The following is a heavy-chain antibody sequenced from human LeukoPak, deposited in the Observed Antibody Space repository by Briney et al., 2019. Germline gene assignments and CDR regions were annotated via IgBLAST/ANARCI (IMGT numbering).Heavy chain of an antibody. CDR2: ISGSGGST. CDR1: GGTFSSYA. D-gene: IGHD3-10*01. Sequence: SCKASGGTFSSYAMSWVRQAPGKGLEWVSAISGSGGSTYYADSVKGRFTISRDNSKNALYLQMNSLRAEDTAVYYCAKEAYGSGSSPNWFDPWGQGTLVTVSS. J-gene: IGHJ5*02. V-gene: IGHV3-23*01. CDR3: AKEAYGSGSSPNWFDP.